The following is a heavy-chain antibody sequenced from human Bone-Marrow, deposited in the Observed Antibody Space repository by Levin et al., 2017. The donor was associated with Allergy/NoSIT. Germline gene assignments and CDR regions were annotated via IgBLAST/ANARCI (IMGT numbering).Heavy chain of an antibody. CDR1: GGSISSGDYY. J-gene: IGHJ4*02. V-gene: IGHV4-30-4*01. CDR3: ARAQGFGELYNY. CDR2: IYYSGST. D-gene: IGHD3-10*01. Sequence: PSETLSLTCTVSGGSISSGDYYWSWIRQPPGKGLEWIGYIYYSGSTYYNPSLKSRVTISVDTSKNQFSLKLSSVTAADTAVYYCARAQGFGELYNYWGQGTLVTVSS.